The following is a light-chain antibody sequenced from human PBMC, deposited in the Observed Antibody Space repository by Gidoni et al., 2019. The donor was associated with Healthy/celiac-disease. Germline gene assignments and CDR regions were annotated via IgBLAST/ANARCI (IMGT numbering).Light chain of an antibody. CDR1: SSNIGAGYD. V-gene: IGLV1-40*01. Sequence: QSVLTQPPSVSGAPGQRVTISCTGSSSNIGAGYDVHWYEQLPGPDPKLLICGNSNRPSGVPDRFSGSKSGSSAALAITGLQAEDEADYYCQSYDSSLGGPYVVFGGGTKLTVL. J-gene: IGLJ2*01. CDR2: GNS. CDR3: QSYDSSLGGPYVV.